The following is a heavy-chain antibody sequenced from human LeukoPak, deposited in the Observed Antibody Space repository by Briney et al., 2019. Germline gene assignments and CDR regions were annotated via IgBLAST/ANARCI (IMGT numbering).Heavy chain of an antibody. Sequence: SETLSLTCAVSGGSISSGGYSWSWIRQPPGKGLEWIGYIYHSGSTYYNPSLKSRVTISVDRSKNQFSLKLSSVTAADTAVYYCAREGLGELTLDYWGQGTLVTVSS. J-gene: IGHJ4*02. CDR2: IYHSGST. CDR3: AREGLGELTLDY. CDR1: GGSISSGGYS. V-gene: IGHV4-30-2*01. D-gene: IGHD3-16*01.